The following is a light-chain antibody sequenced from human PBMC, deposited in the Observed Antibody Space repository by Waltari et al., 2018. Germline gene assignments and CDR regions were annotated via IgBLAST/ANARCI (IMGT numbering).Light chain of an antibody. V-gene: IGKV1-39*01. Sequence: DIQMTQSPSSLSASVGDRVTITFRASQSIDMNYVGWYQQKPGKAPKLLIYSASTLQSGVPSRFSGSGSGTDFTLTISSLQPEDFATYYCQQSHTTPRFSFGGGTK. J-gene: IGKJ4*01. CDR2: SAS. CDR3: QQSHTTPRFS. CDR1: QSIDMNY.